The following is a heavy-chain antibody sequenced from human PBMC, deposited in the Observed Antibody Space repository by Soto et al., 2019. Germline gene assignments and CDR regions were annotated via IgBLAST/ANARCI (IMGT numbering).Heavy chain of an antibody. CDR3: TRVRSSSWGLDAFDM. J-gene: IGHJ3*02. D-gene: IGHD6-13*01. CDR1: GFTCSDHY. V-gene: IGHV3-72*01. CDR2: IRNKANRYTT. Sequence: PGGSLRLSCAASGFTCSDHYMDWVRQAPGKGLEWVGRIRNKANRYTTEYAASVKGRFTISRDDSKNSLYLQMNSLKTEDTALYYCTRVRSSSWGLDAFDMWGQGTMVTVSS.